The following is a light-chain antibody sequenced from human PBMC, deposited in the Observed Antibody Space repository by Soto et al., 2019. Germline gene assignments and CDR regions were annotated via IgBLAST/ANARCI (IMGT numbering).Light chain of an antibody. J-gene: IGLJ3*02. CDR2: EDI. CDR1: SGSIASNY. Sequence: NFMLTQPHSVSESPGKTVTISCTRSSGSIASNYVQWYQQRPGSAPTTVVYEDILRPSGVPDRFSGSIDSSSNSASLTISGLKTEDEADYYCQSYDTTNHGVFGGGTKLTVL. CDR3: QSYDTTNHGV. V-gene: IGLV6-57*04.